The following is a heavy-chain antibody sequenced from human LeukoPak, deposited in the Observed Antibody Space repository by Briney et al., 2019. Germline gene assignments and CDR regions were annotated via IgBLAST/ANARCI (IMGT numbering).Heavy chain of an antibody. V-gene: IGHV3-23*01. J-gene: IGHJ6*02. Sequence: PGGSLRLSCAASEFTFSSYAMSWVRQAPGKGLEWVSAISGSGGSTYYADSVKGRFTISRDNSKNTLYLQMNSLRAEDTAVYYCAKFPSPWLARPGGLYVWGQGTTVTVSS. CDR3: AKFPSPWLARPGGLYV. D-gene: IGHD6-19*01. CDR2: ISGSGGST. CDR1: EFTFSSYA.